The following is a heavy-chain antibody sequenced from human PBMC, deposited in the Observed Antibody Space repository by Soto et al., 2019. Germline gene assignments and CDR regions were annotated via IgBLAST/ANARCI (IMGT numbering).Heavy chain of an antibody. CDR2: IYHSGST. Sequence: QLQLQESGSGLVKPSQTLSLTCAVSGGSISSGGYSWSWIRQPPGKGLEWIGYIYHSGSTYYNPSLMSRVTISVARSKTQFSRKLSSVPAADTAVYYCASGQQLVRNYWGQGTLVTVSS. V-gene: IGHV4-30-2*01. CDR1: GGSISSGGYS. J-gene: IGHJ4*02. CDR3: ASGQQLVRNY. D-gene: IGHD6-13*01.